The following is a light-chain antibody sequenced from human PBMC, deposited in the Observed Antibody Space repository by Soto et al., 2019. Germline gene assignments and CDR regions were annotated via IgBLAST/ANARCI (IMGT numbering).Light chain of an antibody. CDR3: CSYVGNYSWL. J-gene: IGLJ2*01. Sequence: QSVLTQPRSVFGAPGQSVTISCTGTRSDVCAYNYVSWFQQHPDKAPKLIIYDVTKRPSGVPARSSGSKSGNTAYLTISGLQAEDEAYYYCCSYVGNYSWLFGGGTKLTVL. CDR1: RSDVCAYNY. V-gene: IGLV2-11*01. CDR2: DVT.